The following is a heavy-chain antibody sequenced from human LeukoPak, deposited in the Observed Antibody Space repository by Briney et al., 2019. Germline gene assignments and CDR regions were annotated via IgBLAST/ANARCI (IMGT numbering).Heavy chain of an antibody. CDR1: GFNFSDYY. Sequence: GGSLRLSCAASGFNFSDYYMSWIRQAPGKGLEWVSYISSSGFSTYYAGSVKGRFTISRDNARNSLYLQMNSLAPEDTALYYCARGKRRFDYWGQGTLISVSS. V-gene: IGHV3-11*01. CDR3: ARGKRRFDY. J-gene: IGHJ4*02. CDR2: ISSSGFST.